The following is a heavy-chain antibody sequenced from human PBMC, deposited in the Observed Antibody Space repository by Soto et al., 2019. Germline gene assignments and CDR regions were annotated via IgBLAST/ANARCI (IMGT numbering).Heavy chain of an antibody. Sequence: ASVKVSCKASGGTFSSYTISWVRQDPGQGLEWMGRIIPILGIANYAQKFQGRVTITADKSTSTAYMELSSLRSEDTAVYYCARDEGGGFGELANYYGMDVRGQGTTVTGS. J-gene: IGHJ6*02. CDR3: ARDEGGGFGELANYYGMDV. CDR2: IIPILGIA. D-gene: IGHD3-10*01. CDR1: GGTFSSYT. V-gene: IGHV1-69*04.